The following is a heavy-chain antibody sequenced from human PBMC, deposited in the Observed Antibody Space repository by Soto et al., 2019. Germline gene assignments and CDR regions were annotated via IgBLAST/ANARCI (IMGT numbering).Heavy chain of an antibody. V-gene: IGHV3-48*02. CDR3: ARDWGYCSGGTCHYGMDV. CDR2: ISSSSRTI. CDR1: GFSFSSYR. D-gene: IGHD2-15*01. Sequence: GGSLRLSCAASGFSFSSYRMNWVRQAPGKGPEWLSYISSSSRTIYYADSVKGRFTISRDNAQNSLSLQMNSLRDEDTAIYYCARDWGYCSGGTCHYGMDVWGQGTTVTSP. J-gene: IGHJ6*02.